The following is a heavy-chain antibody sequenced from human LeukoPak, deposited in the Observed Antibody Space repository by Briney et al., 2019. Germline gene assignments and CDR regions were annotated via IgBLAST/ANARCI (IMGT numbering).Heavy chain of an antibody. CDR1: GGTFSSYA. CDR3: ARVVAATTTHSWFDP. D-gene: IGHD2-15*01. J-gene: IGHJ5*02. CDR2: IIPIFGTA. Sequence: ASVKVSCKASGGTFSSYAISWVRQAPGQGLEWMGGIIPIFGTANYAQKFQGRVTITADESTSTAYMELSSLRSEDTAVYYCARVVAATTTHSWFDPWGQGTLVTVSS. V-gene: IGHV1-69*13.